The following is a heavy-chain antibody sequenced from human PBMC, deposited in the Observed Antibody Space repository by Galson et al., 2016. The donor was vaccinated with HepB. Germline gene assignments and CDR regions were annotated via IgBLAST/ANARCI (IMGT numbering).Heavy chain of an antibody. V-gene: IGHV3-30*18. CDR2: ISYDGSNT. CDR3: AKENFGESNDYYYGMDV. D-gene: IGHD3-10*01. Sequence: SLRLSCAASGFTFRSFGMHWVRQAPGKGLEWVAAISYDGSNTKYTDSVKGRFTISRVNSENTQYLQMNSLRLEDTAVYYCAKENFGESNDYYYGMDVWGQGTTVTVSS. J-gene: IGHJ6*02. CDR1: GFTFRSFG.